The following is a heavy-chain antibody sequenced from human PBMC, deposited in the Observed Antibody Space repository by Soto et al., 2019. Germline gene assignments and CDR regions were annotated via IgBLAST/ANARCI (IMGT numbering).Heavy chain of an antibody. V-gene: IGHV4-4*02. D-gene: IGHD3-10*01. CDR3: ARVTYYGSGSNYYYYGMDV. CDR2: IYHSGST. J-gene: IGHJ6*02. Sequence: SETLSLTCAVSGGSISSSNWWSWVRQPPGKGLEWIGEIYHSGSTNYNPSLKSRVTISVDKSKNQSSLKLSSVTAADTAVYYCARVTYYGSGSNYYYYGMDVWGQGTTVTVSS. CDR1: GGSISSSNW.